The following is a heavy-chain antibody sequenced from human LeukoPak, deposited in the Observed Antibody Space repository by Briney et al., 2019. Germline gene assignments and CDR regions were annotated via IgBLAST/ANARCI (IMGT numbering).Heavy chain of an antibody. D-gene: IGHD4-17*01. Sequence: GGSLRLSCAASGFTFSSFAMTWVRQAPGKGLEWVSSITGSHGRTYTTDSVKGRFTISRDNSQNTLYLQMNSLRAEDTAVYYCTKDPNGDYIGAFDPWGQGTLVTVSS. CDR3: TKDPNGDYIGAFDP. CDR2: ITGSHGRT. J-gene: IGHJ5*02. V-gene: IGHV3-23*01. CDR1: GFTFSSFA.